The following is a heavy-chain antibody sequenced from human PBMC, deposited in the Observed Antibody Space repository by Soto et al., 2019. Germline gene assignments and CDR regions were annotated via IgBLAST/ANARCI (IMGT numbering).Heavy chain of an antibody. D-gene: IGHD3-22*01. J-gene: IGHJ6*02. CDR1: GLSLTNFA. CDR3: AKDKDDSSGKARCYGMDV. V-gene: IGHV3-23*01. Sequence: GGSLRLSCVVSGLSLTNFAMSWVRQAPGKGLEWVSGISDRGIKTYYADSVKGRFTISRDNAKNSLYLQMNSLRAEDTALYYCAKDKDDSSGKARCYGMDVWAKGPRSPSP. CDR2: ISDRGIKT.